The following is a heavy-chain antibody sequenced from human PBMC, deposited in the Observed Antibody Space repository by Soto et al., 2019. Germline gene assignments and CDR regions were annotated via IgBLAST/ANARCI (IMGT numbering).Heavy chain of an antibody. Sequence: EVQLVEYGGGLDQPGGSLRLSCAASGFTFSSYWMLWVRQAPGKGLVWVSRINSDGSATSYADSVKGRFTISRDNAKNTLYLQMNSLRAEDTAVYYCARGGSLNWYFDLWGRGTLVTVSS. V-gene: IGHV3-74*01. J-gene: IGHJ2*01. CDR3: ARGGSLNWYFDL. CDR1: GFTFSSYW. CDR2: INSDGSAT. D-gene: IGHD1-26*01.